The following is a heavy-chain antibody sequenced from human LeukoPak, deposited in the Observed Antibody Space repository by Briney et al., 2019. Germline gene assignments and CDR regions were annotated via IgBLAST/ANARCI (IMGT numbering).Heavy chain of an antibody. CDR2: IYYSGST. D-gene: IGHD5-12*01. J-gene: IGHJ4*02. CDR1: GGSISSGGYY. V-gene: IGHV4-31*03. CDR3: ARDRRYSGYV. Sequence: SETLSLTCTVSGGSISSGGYYWSWIRQHPGKGLEWIGYIYYSGSTYYNPSLKSRVTISIDTSKNQFSLKLSSVTAADTAVYYCARDRRYSGYVWGQGTLVTVSS.